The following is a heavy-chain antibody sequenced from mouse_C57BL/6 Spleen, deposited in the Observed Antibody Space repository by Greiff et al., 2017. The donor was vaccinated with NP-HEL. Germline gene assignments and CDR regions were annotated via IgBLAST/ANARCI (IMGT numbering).Heavy chain of an antibody. V-gene: IGHV1-50*01. CDR3: ARSGYYGSGGY. Sequence: QVHVKQPGAELVKPGASVKLSCKASGYTFTSYWMQWVKQRPGQGLEWIGEIDPSDSYTNYNQKFKGKATLTVDTSSSTAYMQLSSLTSEDSAVYYCARSGYYGSGGYWGQGTTLTVSS. D-gene: IGHD1-1*01. CDR1: GYTFTSYW. CDR2: IDPSDSYT. J-gene: IGHJ2*01.